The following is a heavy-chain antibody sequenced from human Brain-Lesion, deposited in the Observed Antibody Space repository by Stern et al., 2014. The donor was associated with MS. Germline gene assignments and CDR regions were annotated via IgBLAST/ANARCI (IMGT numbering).Heavy chain of an antibody. D-gene: IGHD3-10*01. CDR1: GFTFSNYW. Sequence: ELQLVDSGGGLVHPGGSLRLSCAASGFTFSNYWLHWVRQAPGKGLGWVTRVNNDGRRTSYADSVKGRFTMSRDNAKNTLYLQMNSLRVEDTAIYYCARGERWFDSWGQGTLVTVSS. V-gene: IGHV3-74*02. CDR3: ARGERWFDS. CDR2: VNNDGRRT. J-gene: IGHJ5*01.